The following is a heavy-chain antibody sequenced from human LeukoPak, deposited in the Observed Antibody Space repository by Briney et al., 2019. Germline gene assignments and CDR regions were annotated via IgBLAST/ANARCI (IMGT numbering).Heavy chain of an antibody. V-gene: IGHV1-18*01. CDR1: GYTFTSYG. D-gene: IGHD2-2*01. CDR3: ARDYIVVVPGSQRAYYYYYMDV. Sequence: ASVKVSCKASGYTFTSYGISWVRQAPGQGLEWMGWISAYNDDTNFAQKLQGRVTMTTDTSTSTAYMELRSLRSDDTAVYYCARDYIVVVPGSQRAYYYYYMDVWGKGTTVTVSS. J-gene: IGHJ6*03. CDR2: ISAYNDDT.